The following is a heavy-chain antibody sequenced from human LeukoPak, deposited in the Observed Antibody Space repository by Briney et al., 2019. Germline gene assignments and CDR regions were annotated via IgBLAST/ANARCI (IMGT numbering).Heavy chain of an antibody. D-gene: IGHD1-26*01. CDR2: IYYSGST. CDR1: GGSISSHY. V-gene: IGHV4-59*11. J-gene: IGHJ4*02. Sequence: SETLSLTCTVSGGSISSHYWSWIRQPPGKGLEWIGYIYYSGSTNYNPSPKSRVTISVDTSKNQFSLKLSSVTAADTAVYYCARGWELQDYWGQGTLVTVSS. CDR3: ARGWELQDY.